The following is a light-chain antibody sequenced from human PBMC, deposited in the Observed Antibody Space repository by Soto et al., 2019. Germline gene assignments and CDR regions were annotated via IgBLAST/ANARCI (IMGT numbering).Light chain of an antibody. CDR1: QSVSNN. J-gene: IGKJ1*01. CDR3: QQYNNWPRGT. Sequence: IVMTQSPASLSVSPGEGATLSCRASQSVSNNLAWYQQKPGQAPRLLIYGASTMATGIPSRFSGSGSGTDLTLTISSLQSEDFAVYYCQQYNNWPRGTLGQGNKVEIK. CDR2: GAS. V-gene: IGKV3-15*01.